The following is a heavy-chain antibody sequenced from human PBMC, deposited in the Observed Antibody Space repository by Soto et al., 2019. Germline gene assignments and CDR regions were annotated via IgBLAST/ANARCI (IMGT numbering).Heavy chain of an antibody. CDR3: AGHPRSYCGGDCYSAFDY. J-gene: IGHJ4*02. V-gene: IGHV4-59*01. Sequence: SETLSLTCTVSGGSISSYYWSWIRQPPGKGLEWIGYIYYSGSTNYNPSLKSRVTISVDTSKNQFSLKLSSVTAADTAVYYCAGHPRSYCGGDCYSAFDYWGQGTLVTVSS. CDR2: IYYSGST. D-gene: IGHD2-21*01. CDR1: GGSISSYY.